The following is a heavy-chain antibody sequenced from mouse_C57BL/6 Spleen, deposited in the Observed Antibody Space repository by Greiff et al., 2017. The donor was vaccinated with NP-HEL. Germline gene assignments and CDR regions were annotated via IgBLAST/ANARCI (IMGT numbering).Heavy chain of an antibody. Sequence: VKLVESGPELVKPGASVKISCKASGYAFSSSWMNWVKQRPGKGLEWIGRIYPGDGDTNYNGKFKGKATLTADKSSSTAYMQLSSLTSEDSAVYFCARSERGYYYAMDYWGQGTSVTVSS. CDR3: ARSERGYYYAMDY. J-gene: IGHJ4*01. CDR1: GYAFSSSW. CDR2: IYPGDGDT. V-gene: IGHV1-82*01.